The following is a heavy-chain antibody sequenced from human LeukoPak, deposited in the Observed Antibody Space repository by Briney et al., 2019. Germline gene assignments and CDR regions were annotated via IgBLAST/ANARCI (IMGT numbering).Heavy chain of an antibody. CDR2: IYYSGSS. J-gene: IGHJ3*02. D-gene: IGHD2-8*01. Sequence: SETLSLTCTVSGGSINYYCWSWIRQPPGKGLEWIGYIYYSGSSNYNPSLKSRVTISIDTSKNQFSLKLSSVTAADTAVYYCARAGVRDAFDIWGQGTMVTVSS. V-gene: IGHV4-59*01. CDR3: ARAGVRDAFDI. CDR1: GGSINYYC.